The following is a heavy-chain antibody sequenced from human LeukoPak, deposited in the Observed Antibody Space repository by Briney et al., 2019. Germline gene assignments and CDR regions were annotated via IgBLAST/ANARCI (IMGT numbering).Heavy chain of an antibody. CDR3: ARGIRGYDATHWFDP. V-gene: IGHV1-2*02. J-gene: IGHJ5*02. Sequence: GASVKVSCKASGYTFTGYYMHWVQQAPGQGLEWMGWINPNSGGTNYAQKFQGRVTMTRDTSISTAYMELSRLRSDDTAVYYCARGIRGYDATHWFDPWGQGTLVTVSS. CDR2: INPNSGGT. D-gene: IGHD5-12*01. CDR1: GYTFTGYY.